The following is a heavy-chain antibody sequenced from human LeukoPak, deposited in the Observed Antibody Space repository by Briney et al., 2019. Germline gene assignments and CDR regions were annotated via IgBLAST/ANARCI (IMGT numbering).Heavy chain of an antibody. V-gene: IGHV1-2*06. J-gene: IGHJ3*02. D-gene: IGHD3-10*01. CDR2: INPNSGGT. Sequence: ASVKVSCKASGYTFTGYYIHWVRQAPGKGLEWMGRINPNSGGTNYAQKFQGRVTMTRDTSISTGYMELSRLRSDDTAAYYCARGYGSAHGGAFDIWGQGTMVTVSS. CDR3: ARGYGSAHGGAFDI. CDR1: GYTFTGYY.